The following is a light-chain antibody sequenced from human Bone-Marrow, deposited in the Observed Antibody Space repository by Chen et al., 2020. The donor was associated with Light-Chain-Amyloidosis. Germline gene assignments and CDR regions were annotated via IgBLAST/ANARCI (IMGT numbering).Light chain of an antibody. J-gene: IGLJ3*02. CDR2: EVT. Sequence: QSALAQPASVSGSPGQSITISCTGTSSDVGTYNLVFWYQQRPGIAPNLLIYEVTKRPSGVSDRFSGSKSGNTASLTISGLQAEDEADFYCCSYAGSRTRVFGGGTKLTVL. CDR1: SSDVGTYNL. V-gene: IGLV2-23*02. CDR3: CSYAGSRTRV.